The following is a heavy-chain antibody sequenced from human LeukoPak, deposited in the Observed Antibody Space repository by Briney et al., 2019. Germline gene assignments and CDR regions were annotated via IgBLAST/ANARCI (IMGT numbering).Heavy chain of an antibody. CDR2: INPNSGGT. CDR1: GYTFTGYY. D-gene: IGHD6-13*01. Sequence: ASVKVSCKASGYTFTGYYMHWVRQAPGQGLEWMGWINPNSGGTNYAQKFQGRVTMTRDTSISTAYMELSRLRSDDTAVYYCARGQRYSSSWYDRKHILDYWGQGTLVTVSS. V-gene: IGHV1-2*02. J-gene: IGHJ4*02. CDR3: ARGQRYSSSWYDRKHILDY.